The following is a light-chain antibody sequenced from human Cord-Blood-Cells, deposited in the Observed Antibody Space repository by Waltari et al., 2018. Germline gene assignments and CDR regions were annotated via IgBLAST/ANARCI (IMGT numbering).Light chain of an antibody. CDR2: DVS. Sequence: QSALTQPASVSGSPGQSLTISCTGTSSDVGGYNYVSWYQQHPGTAPKLMIYDVSNRPSGVSNRFSGSKSGNTASLTISGLQAEDEADYYCSSYTSSSTLVFGGGTKLTVL. CDR3: SSYTSSSTLV. CDR1: SSDVGGYNY. V-gene: IGLV2-14*01. J-gene: IGLJ2*01.